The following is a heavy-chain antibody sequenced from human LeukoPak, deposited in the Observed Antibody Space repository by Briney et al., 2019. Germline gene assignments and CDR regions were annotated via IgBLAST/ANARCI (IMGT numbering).Heavy chain of an antibody. Sequence: SVKVSCKASGGTFSSNAISWVRQAPGQGLEWMGGTIPVYGTTNYAQKFQGRVTITADESTGTVYMELNTLRSEDAAVYYCARAGPPSRDYYYYMDVWGTGTMVTVAS. CDR3: ARAGPPSRDYYYYMDV. CDR2: TIPVYGTT. V-gene: IGHV1-69*13. CDR1: GGTFSSNA. J-gene: IGHJ6*03.